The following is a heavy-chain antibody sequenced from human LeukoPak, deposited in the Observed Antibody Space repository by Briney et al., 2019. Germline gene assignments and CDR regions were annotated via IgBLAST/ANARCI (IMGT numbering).Heavy chain of an antibody. D-gene: IGHD6-13*01. V-gene: IGHV3-23*01. CDR1: GFTFSSYA. CDR3: AKDTLYSSSWYFDY. J-gene: IGHJ4*02. CDR2: ISGSGGST. Sequence: GGSLRLSCAASGFTFSSYAMSWVRQAPGKGLEWVSAISGSGGSTYYADSVKGRFTISRDNSKNTLYLQMNSLRAEDPAVYYCAKDTLYSSSWYFDYWGQGTLVTVSS.